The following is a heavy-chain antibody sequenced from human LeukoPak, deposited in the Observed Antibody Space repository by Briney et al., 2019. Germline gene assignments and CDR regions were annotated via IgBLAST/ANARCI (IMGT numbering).Heavy chain of an antibody. CDR2: IYYSGST. CDR3: ARIYDSSGHDAFDI. CDR1: GGSISSYH. J-gene: IGHJ3*02. Sequence: SETLSLTCTVSGGSISSYHWSWIRQPPGKGLEWIGYIYYSGSTNYNPSLKSRVTISVDTSKNQFSLKLSSVTAADTAVYYCARIYDSSGHDAFDIWGQGTMVTVSS. V-gene: IGHV4-59*01. D-gene: IGHD3-22*01.